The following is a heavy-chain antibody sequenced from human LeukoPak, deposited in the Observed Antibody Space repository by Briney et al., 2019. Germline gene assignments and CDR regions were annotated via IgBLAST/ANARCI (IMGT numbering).Heavy chain of an antibody. CDR1: GGSTSSGDYY. CDR3: ARVLVDCSGGSCYYFDY. J-gene: IGHJ4*02. Sequence: PSETLSLTCTVSGGSTSSGDYYWSWIRQPPGKGLEWIGYIYYSGSPYSNPSLKSRLTISVDTSKNQFSLKLSSVTAADTAVYYCARVLVDCSGGSCYYFDYWGQGTLVTVSS. V-gene: IGHV4-30-4*01. D-gene: IGHD2-15*01. CDR2: IYYSGSP.